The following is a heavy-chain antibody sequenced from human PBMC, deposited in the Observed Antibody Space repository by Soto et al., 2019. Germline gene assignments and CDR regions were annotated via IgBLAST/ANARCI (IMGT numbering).Heavy chain of an antibody. Sequence: ASVKVSCKASGYTFTSYAMHWVSEAPGQRLEGMGWINGGNGNTKYSKKFQGRVTITSDTSASTAYMELSSLRSEDTAVYYCSRVAQQLVRGCWFDPWGQGTLVTVSS. J-gene: IGHJ5*02. D-gene: IGHD6-13*01. CDR3: SRVAQQLVRGCWFDP. CDR1: GYTFTSYA. CDR2: INGGNGNT. V-gene: IGHV1-3*01.